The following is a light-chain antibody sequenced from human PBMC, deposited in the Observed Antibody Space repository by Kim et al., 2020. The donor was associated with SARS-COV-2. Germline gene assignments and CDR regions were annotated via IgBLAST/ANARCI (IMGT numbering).Light chain of an antibody. J-gene: IGKJ1*01. CDR1: QNVNIW. V-gene: IGKV1-5*03. Sequence: ASVGDTVTITCRASQNVNIWLAWYQQKPGQVPKLLIHKTSGLQGGVPSRFSGGGSGTDFTLTISSLQPDDFATYYCQQYHTHSTFGQGTKVEVK. CDR2: KTS. CDR3: QQYHTHST.